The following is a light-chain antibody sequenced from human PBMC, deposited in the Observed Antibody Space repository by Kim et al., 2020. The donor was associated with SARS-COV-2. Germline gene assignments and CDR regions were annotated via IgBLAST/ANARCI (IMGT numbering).Light chain of an antibody. J-gene: IGKJ2*01. V-gene: IGKV4-1*01. Sequence: DIVMTQSPDSLAVSLGERATINCKSSQSVLYSSNNKNYLAWYQQKPGQPPKLLIYWASTRESGVPDRFSGSGSGTDFTLTISSLQAEDVAVYSCQQYYSTPPMYTFGQGTKLEI. CDR1: QSVLYSSNNKNY. CDR3: QQYYSTPPMYT. CDR2: WAS.